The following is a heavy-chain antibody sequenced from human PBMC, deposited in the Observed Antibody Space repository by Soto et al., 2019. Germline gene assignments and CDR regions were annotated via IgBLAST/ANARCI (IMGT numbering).Heavy chain of an antibody. CDR3: ARTLKNILTGYHSNWFDP. CDR1: GGSISSSSYY. CDR2: IYYSGST. Sequence: PSETLSLTCTVSGGSISSSSYYWGWIRQPPGKGLEWIGSIYYSGSTYYNPSLKSRVTISVDTSKNQFSLKLSSVTAADTAVYYCARTLKNILTGYHSNWFDPWGQGTLVTVSS. V-gene: IGHV4-39*01. J-gene: IGHJ5*02. D-gene: IGHD3-9*01.